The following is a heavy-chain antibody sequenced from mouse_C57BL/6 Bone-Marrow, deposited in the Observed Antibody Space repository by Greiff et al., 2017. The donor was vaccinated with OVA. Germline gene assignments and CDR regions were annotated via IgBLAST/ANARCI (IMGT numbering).Heavy chain of an antibody. Sequence: QVQLQQSGAELAKPGASVKLSCKASGYTFTSYWMHWVKQRPGQGLEWIGYINPSSGYTKYNQKFKDKATLTADKSSSAAYMQLSSLTYEDSAVYYCARRGIDYYGSSYFYYAMDYWGQGTSVTVSS. D-gene: IGHD1-1*01. CDR2: INPSSGYT. J-gene: IGHJ4*01. CDR1: GYTFTSYW. V-gene: IGHV1-7*01. CDR3: ARRGIDYYGSSYFYYAMDY.